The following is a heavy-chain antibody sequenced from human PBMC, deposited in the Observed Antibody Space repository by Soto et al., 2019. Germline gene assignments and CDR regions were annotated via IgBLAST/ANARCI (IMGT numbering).Heavy chain of an antibody. CDR2: ISSNGGNT. V-gene: IGHV3-64D*06. CDR1: GFTFSSYA. D-gene: IGHD6-13*01. J-gene: IGHJ4*02. CDR3: VKVRYSNSWYGYYFDY. Sequence: PGGSLRLSCSASGFTFSSYAMYWVLQAPGKGLEYVSAISSNGGNTYYADSVKDRFTISRDNSKNTLYLQMSSLRAEDTAVYYCVKVRYSNSWYGYYFDYWGQGTLVTVSS.